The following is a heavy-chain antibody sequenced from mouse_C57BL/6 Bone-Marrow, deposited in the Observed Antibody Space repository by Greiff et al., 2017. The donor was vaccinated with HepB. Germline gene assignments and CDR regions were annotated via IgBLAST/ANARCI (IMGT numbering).Heavy chain of an antibody. Sequence: QVQLQQSGAELAKPGASVKLSCKASGYTFTSYWMHWVKQRPGQGLEWIGYINPSSGYTKYNQKFKDKATLTADKSSSTAYMELRSLTSEDSAVYFCARPGYGYWAMDYWGQGTSVTVSS. CDR3: ARPGYGYWAMDY. CDR1: GYTFTSYW. CDR2: INPSSGYT. D-gene: IGHD1-1*02. V-gene: IGHV1-7*01. J-gene: IGHJ4*01.